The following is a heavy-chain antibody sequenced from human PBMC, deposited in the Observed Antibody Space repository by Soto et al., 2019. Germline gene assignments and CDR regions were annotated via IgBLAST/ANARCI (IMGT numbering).Heavy chain of an antibody. Sequence: PGESLKISCKGSGYSFTSYWIGWVRQMPGKGLEWMGIIYPGDSDTRYSPSFQGQVTISADKSISTAYLQWSSLKASDTAMYYCARRPSYYYDSRIRSGGYYYGMDVWGQGTTVNVSS. CDR2: IYPGDSDT. CDR3: ARRPSYYYDSRIRSGGYYYGMDV. J-gene: IGHJ6*01. V-gene: IGHV5-51*01. D-gene: IGHD3-22*01. CDR1: GYSFTSYW.